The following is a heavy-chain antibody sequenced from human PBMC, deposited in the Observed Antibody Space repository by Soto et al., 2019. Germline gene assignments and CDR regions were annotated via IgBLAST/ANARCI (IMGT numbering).Heavy chain of an antibody. CDR3: ASVLGYSYGFDY. D-gene: IGHD5-18*01. Sequence: QVQLQESGPGLVKPSQTLSLTCTVSGGSISSGDYYWSWIRQPPGKGLEWIGYIYYSGSTYYNPSLKSRVTISVDTSTNQFSLKLSSVTAADTAVYYWASVLGYSYGFDYWGQGTLVTVSS. CDR1: GGSISSGDYY. V-gene: IGHV4-30-4*01. J-gene: IGHJ4*02. CDR2: IYYSGST.